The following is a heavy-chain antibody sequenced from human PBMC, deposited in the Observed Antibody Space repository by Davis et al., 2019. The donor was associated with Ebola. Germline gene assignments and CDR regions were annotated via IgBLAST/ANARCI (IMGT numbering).Heavy chain of an antibody. D-gene: IGHD4-11*01. J-gene: IGHJ6*02. CDR1: GFTFSSYG. V-gene: IGHV3-30*03. Sequence: GGSLRLSCAASGFTFSSYGMHWVRQAPGKGLEWVAVISYDGSNKYYADSVKGRFTISRDNSKNTLYLQMNSLRAEDTAVYYCAREMFNDYPIYYYGMDVWGQGTTVTVSS. CDR3: AREMFNDYPIYYYGMDV. CDR2: ISYDGSNK.